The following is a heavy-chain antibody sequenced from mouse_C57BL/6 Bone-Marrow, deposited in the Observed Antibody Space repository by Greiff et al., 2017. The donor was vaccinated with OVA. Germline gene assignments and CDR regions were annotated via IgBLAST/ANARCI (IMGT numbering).Heavy chain of an antibody. Sequence: EVMLVESGGDLVKPGGSLKLSCAASGFTFSSYGMSWVRQTPDKRLEWVATISSGGSYTYYPDSVKGRFTISRDNAKNTLYLQMSSLKSEDTAMYYCARGYDYDEFAYWGQGTLVTVSA. D-gene: IGHD2-4*01. V-gene: IGHV5-6*02. CDR1: GFTFSSYG. J-gene: IGHJ3*01. CDR3: ARGYDYDEFAY. CDR2: ISSGGSYT.